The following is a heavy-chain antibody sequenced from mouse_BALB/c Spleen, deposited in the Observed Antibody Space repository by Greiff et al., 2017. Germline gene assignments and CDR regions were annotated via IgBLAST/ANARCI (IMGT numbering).Heavy chain of an antibody. V-gene: IGHV5-9-3*01. CDR2: ISSGGSYT. CDR3: ARQGDAMDY. Sequence: EVMLVESGGGLVKPGGSLKLSCAASGFTFSSYAMSWVRQTPDKRLEWVATISSGGSYTYYPDSVKGRFTISRDNAKNTLYLQMSSLRSEDTAMYYCARQGDAMDYWGQGTSVTVSS. J-gene: IGHJ4*01. CDR1: GFTFSSYA.